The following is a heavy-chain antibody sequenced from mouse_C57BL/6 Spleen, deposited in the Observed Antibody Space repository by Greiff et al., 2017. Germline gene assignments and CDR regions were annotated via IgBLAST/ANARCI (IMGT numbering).Heavy chain of an antibody. CDR1: GYAFSSSW. CDR2: IYPGDGDT. Sequence: VQRVESGPELVKPGASVKFSCKASGYAFSSSWMNWVKQRPGKGLEWIGRIYPGDGDTNYNGKFKGKATLTADTSSSTAYMQLSSLTSEDSAVYFCESLLPLGYGLLGSGMDYWGQGTSGTVSS. V-gene: IGHV1-82*01. D-gene: IGHD1-1*02. CDR3: ESLLPLGYGLLGSGMDY. J-gene: IGHJ4*01.